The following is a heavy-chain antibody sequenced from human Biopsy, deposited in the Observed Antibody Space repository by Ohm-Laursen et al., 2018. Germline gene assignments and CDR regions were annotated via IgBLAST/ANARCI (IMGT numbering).Heavy chain of an antibody. CDR1: GDSIRNYY. D-gene: IGHD1-26*01. CDR2: IYPGGGT. J-gene: IGHJ3*02. V-gene: IGHV4-4*07. Sequence: SETLSLTCTVSGDSIRNYYWSWIRQAAGKGLEWIGRIYPGGGTIYNPSLKSRVTMSVDTPKNHFSLNLNSVTAADTAVYYCAGIVLGPTNDAFDIWGQGTMVTVSS. CDR3: AGIVLGPTNDAFDI.